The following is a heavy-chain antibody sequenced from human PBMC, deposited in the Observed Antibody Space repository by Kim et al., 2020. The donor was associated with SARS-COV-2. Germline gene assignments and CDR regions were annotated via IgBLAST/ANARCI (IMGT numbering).Heavy chain of an antibody. CDR3: ARLYGSGSYYNIFDY. Sequence: PSLKSRVTISVDTSKNQFSLKLSSVTAADTAVYYCARLYGSGSYYNIFDYWGQGTLVTVSS. J-gene: IGHJ4*02. V-gene: IGHV4-61*07. D-gene: IGHD3-10*01.